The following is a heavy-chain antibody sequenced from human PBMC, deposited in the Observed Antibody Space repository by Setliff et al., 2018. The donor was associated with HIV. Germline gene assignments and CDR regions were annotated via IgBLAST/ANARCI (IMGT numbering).Heavy chain of an antibody. Sequence: SVKVSCKSSGDTFSTYVFTWVRQAPGQGLEWMGGVTPILHTTNYAQKFQGRVTITADISTRTVYMELSSLTSEDTAVYYCAREYYYGSGTWGGLDWGQGTLVTVSS. CDR3: AREYYYGSGTWGGLD. D-gene: IGHD3-10*01. V-gene: IGHV1-69*10. CDR2: VTPILHTT. J-gene: IGHJ4*02. CDR1: GDTFSTYV.